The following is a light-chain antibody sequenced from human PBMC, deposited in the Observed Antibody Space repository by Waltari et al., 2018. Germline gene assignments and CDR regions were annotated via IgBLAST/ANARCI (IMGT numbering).Light chain of an antibody. CDR3: QQYYTTPPT. CDR2: ATS. J-gene: IGKJ3*01. V-gene: IGKV3-11*01. CDR1: QSVSGY. Sequence: EIVLTQSPATVSLSPGERATLSCRASQSVSGYLAWYQQKPGQAPRLLLYATSNRATGIPARFSGSGSGTDFTLTISSLEPEDFAVYYCQQYYTTPPTFGPGTRVDI.